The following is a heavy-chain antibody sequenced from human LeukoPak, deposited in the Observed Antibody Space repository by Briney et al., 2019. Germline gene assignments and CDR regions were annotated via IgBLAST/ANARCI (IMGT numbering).Heavy chain of an antibody. V-gene: IGHV3-66*02. D-gene: IGHD3-22*01. Sequence: PGGSLGLSCAASGFTVSSNYMSWVRQAPGKGLEWVSVIYSGGSTYYADSVKGRFTISRDNSKNTLYLQMNSLRAEDTAVYYCARDNKGYYPTAFDYWGQGTLVTVSS. CDR1: GFTVSSNY. CDR2: IYSGGST. CDR3: ARDNKGYYPTAFDY. J-gene: IGHJ4*02.